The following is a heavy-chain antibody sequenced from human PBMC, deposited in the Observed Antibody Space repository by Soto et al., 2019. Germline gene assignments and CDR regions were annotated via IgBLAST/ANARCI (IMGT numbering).Heavy chain of an antibody. D-gene: IGHD3-3*01. V-gene: IGHV3-64*01. Sequence: GGSLRLSCAASGFTFSSYAMSWVRQAPGKGLEYVSAISSNGGSTYYANSVKGRFTISRDNSKNTLYLQMGSLRAEDMAVYYCARETRPLWSGYYYMDVWGKGTTVTVSS. J-gene: IGHJ6*03. CDR3: ARETRPLWSGYYYMDV. CDR2: ISSNGGST. CDR1: GFTFSSYA.